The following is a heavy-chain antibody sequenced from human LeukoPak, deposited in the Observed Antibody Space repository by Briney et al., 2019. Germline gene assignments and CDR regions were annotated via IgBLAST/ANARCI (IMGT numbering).Heavy chain of an antibody. CDR1: GYTFNHHG. D-gene: IGHD3-10*01. CDR3: GRPLQRGSWTQRALDY. V-gene: IGHV1-8*02. CDR2: MNPNSGNA. Sequence: APVKVSCKASGYTFNHHGIHWVRQAPGQGLEWMGWMNPNSGNAGYAQRFQGRATMTRNNSISTAYMELTSLRSEDTAVYYCGRPLQRGSWTQRALDYWGQGTLVTVSS. J-gene: IGHJ4*02.